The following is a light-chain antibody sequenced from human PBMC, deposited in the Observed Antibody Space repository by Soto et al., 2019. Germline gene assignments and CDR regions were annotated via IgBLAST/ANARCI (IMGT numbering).Light chain of an antibody. Sequence: EIVMTQSPATLSVSPGERATLSCRASQSVSSNLAWYQQKPGQAPRLLIYGASTRATGIPARFSGSGSGTEFTLTISSLQPDDFATYYCQQYNSYIPFGQGTRLEIK. V-gene: IGKV3D-15*01. J-gene: IGKJ5*01. CDR2: GAS. CDR1: QSVSSN. CDR3: QQYNSYIP.